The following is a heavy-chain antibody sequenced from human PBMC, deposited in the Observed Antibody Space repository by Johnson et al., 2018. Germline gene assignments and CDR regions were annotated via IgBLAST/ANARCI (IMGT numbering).Heavy chain of an antibody. Sequence: VQLVESGGGLVQPGGSXRLSCAASGFTFSSRSMNWVRQAPGTGLEWLSFIAGNSDTAYHADSVKGTFTISRDNGKTSLFLHMNSLRADDTAVYYCARDYWYGFDLWGQGTMVSVSS. CDR1: GFTFSSRS. CDR2: IAGNSDTA. J-gene: IGHJ3*01. D-gene: IGHD6-13*01. V-gene: IGHV3-48*01. CDR3: ARDYWYGFDL.